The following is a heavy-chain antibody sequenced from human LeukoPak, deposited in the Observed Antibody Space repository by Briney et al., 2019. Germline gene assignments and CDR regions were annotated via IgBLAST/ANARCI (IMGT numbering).Heavy chain of an antibody. CDR2: IYDSGGT. J-gene: IGHJ6*04. Sequence: SETLSLSCAVSGGSIRRYYWSWIRQPPGKGLEWTGYIYDSGGTTYNPSLKSRVTTSLDTSKNQISLKLSSVAAADTTVYYCARHMDVWGEGTTVTVSS. CDR1: GGSIRRYY. V-gene: IGHV4-59*08. CDR3: ARHMDV.